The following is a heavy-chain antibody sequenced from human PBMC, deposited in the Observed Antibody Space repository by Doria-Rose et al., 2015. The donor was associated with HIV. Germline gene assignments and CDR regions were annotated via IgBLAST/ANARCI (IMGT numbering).Heavy chain of an antibody. CDR3: ARIKSSRWYHKYYFDF. V-gene: IGHV2-26*01. CDR2: IFSDDDG. CDR1: GVSLSSPGMG. Sequence: QITLKESGPVLVEPTETLTLTCTVSGVSLSSPGMGVSWIRQPPGKALEWLANIFSDDDGFYKTSLKSRLTISRGTSKSQVVLTMTDMDPVDTATYYCARIKSSRWYHKYYFDFWGQGTLVIVSA. D-gene: IGHD6-13*01. J-gene: IGHJ4*02.